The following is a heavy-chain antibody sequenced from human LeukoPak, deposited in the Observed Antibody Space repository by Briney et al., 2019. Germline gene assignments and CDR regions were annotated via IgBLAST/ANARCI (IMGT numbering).Heavy chain of an antibody. CDR3: AKDSTTYYYDSSGYYLDY. D-gene: IGHD3-22*01. J-gene: IGHJ4*02. V-gene: IGHV3-30*18. CDR2: ISYDGSNK. Sequence: GGSLRLSCAASGFAFSSYGMHWVRQAPGKGLEWVAVISYDGSNKYYADSVKGRFTISRDNSKNTLYLQMNSLRAEDTAVYYCAKDSTTYYYDSSGYYLDYWGQGTLVTVSS. CDR1: GFAFSSYG.